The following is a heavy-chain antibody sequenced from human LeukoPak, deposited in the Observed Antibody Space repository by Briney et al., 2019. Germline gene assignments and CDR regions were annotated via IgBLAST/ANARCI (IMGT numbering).Heavy chain of an antibody. CDR3: AKRGDHSNYGMDV. D-gene: IGHD2-21*02. J-gene: IGHJ6*02. V-gene: IGHV1-8*01. CDR1: GYTFTTCD. Sequence: ASVKVSCKASGYTFTTCDINWVRQATGQGLEWMGWMNPNSGNTGFAQTFQGRVTMTRDTSISTAYMELSSLRSEDTAVYYCAKRGDHSNYGMDVWGQGTTVTVSS. CDR2: MNPNSGNT.